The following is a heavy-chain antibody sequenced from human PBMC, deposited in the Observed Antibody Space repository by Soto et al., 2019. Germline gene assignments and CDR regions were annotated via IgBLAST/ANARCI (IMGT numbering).Heavy chain of an antibody. CDR2: IYYIGST. D-gene: IGHD7-27*01. V-gene: IGHV4-31*03. CDR3: ARARGPWGNKNWFDP. CDR1: GGSISSGGYY. J-gene: IGHJ5*02. Sequence: ASETLSLTCTVSGGSISSGGYYWSWVRHHPGNGLEWIGYIYYIGSTYYNPSLKSRVTISVDTSKNQFSLKLSSVTAADTAVYYCARARGPWGNKNWFDPWGQGTMVTV.